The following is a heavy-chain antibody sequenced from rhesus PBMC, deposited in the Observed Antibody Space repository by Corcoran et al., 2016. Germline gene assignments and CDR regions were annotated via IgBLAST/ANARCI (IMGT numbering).Heavy chain of an antibody. Sequence: EVQLVESGGGLVPPGGSLRLSCAASGFTFSDYYMTWVRQAPGKGLEWVSSISRASTDIYYTDSVKGRFTVSRDNANNSRSLQMNSLKTEDTAVYYCTRGDYNFWTGYSDYFDFWGQGVLVTVSA. D-gene: IGHD3-3*01. CDR3: TRGDYNFWTGYSDYFDF. V-gene: IGHV3S16*01. J-gene: IGHJ4*01. CDR1: GFTFSDYY. CDR2: ISRASTDI.